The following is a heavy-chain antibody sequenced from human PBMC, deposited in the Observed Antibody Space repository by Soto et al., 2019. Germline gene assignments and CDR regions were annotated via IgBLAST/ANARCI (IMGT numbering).Heavy chain of an antibody. CDR2: INHSGST. CDR3: ARVGVGTRGGYYYYYGMDV. V-gene: IGHV4-34*01. D-gene: IGHD1-7*01. J-gene: IGHJ6*02. CDR1: GGSFSGYY. Sequence: SETLSLTCAVYGGSFSGYYWSWIRQPPGKGLEWIGEINHSGSTNYNPSLKSRVTISVDTSKNQFSLKLSSVTAADTAVYYCARVGVGTRGGYYYYYGMDVWGQGTTVTVSS.